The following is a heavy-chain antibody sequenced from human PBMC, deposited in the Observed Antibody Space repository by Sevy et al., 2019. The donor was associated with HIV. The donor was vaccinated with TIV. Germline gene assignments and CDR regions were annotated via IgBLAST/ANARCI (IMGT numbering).Heavy chain of an antibody. D-gene: IGHD5-12*01. V-gene: IGHV3-30*03. CDR1: AFTFSRHS. J-gene: IGHJ4*02. CDR2: ISSDLTTT. Sequence: GGSLRLSCVASAFTFSRHSLHWVRQAPGKGLEWVSVISSDLTTTNYGDPVKGRFTVSRDNAKNTVYLQMDSLRDEDTAVYYCARQAVDMRYYLDYWGQGTLVTVSS. CDR3: ARQAVDMRYYLDY.